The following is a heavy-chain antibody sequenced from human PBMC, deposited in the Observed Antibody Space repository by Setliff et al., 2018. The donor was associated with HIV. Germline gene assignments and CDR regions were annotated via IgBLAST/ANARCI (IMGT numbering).Heavy chain of an antibody. CDR3: ARRGVPQQIDLDS. D-gene: IGHD3-10*01. Sequence: ASVKVSCKASGYTFTGYAMHWVRQAPGQRLEWMGWINAGNGNTIYSQKFQGRVTITRDTSASTAYMELSSLRSEDTAVYYCARRGVPQQIDLDSWGHGTLVTVSS. V-gene: IGHV1-3*01. CDR1: GYTFTGYA. CDR2: INAGNGNT. J-gene: IGHJ5*01.